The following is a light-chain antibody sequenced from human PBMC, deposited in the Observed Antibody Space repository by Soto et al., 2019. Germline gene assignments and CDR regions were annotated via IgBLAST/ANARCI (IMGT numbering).Light chain of an antibody. CDR1: ETISTF. V-gene: IGKV1-39*01. J-gene: IGKJ1*01. CDR3: QQSFRAAWT. Sequence: DIQLTQSPSSLSASVGDRVTMTFGASETISTFLNWYQHKPGKAPKLLISAASRLQSGVPPRFSGSGSGTDFTLTISSLQPEDFATYYCQQSFRAAWTFGQGTKVDIK. CDR2: AAS.